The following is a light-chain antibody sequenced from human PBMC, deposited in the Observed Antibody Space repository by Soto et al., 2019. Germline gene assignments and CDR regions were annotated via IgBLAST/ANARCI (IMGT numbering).Light chain of an antibody. V-gene: IGKV3-11*01. CDR2: DAS. CDR1: QSVINTY. J-gene: IGKJ1*01. Sequence: EIVLTQSPGTLSLSPGERATLSCRASQSVINTYLAWYQQKPGQAPRLLIYDASNRATGIPARFSGSGSGTDFTLTISSLEPEDFAVYYCQQRSNWPPTFGQGTKGDIK. CDR3: QQRSNWPPT.